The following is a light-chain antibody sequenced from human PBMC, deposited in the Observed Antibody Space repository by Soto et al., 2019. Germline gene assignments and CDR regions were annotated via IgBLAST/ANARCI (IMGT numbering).Light chain of an antibody. CDR2: GVS. CDR1: ISDFVVYNY. V-gene: IGLV2-14*01. Sequence: QSVLTQPASVSGSPGQSITISCTGTISDFVVYNYVSWYQQHPGKAPKLMIYGVSNRPSGVSNRFSGSKSGNTASLTISGLQADDEPDYYCSSHTISSALQVFGTGTKVTVL. CDR3: SSHTISSALQV. J-gene: IGLJ1*01.